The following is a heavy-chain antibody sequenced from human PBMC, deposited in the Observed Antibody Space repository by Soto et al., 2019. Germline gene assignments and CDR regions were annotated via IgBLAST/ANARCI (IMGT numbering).Heavy chain of an antibody. CDR2: VNPNSGGT. J-gene: IGHJ6*02. Sequence: GASVKVSCKASGYTFTGYYMHWVRQAPGQGLEWMGWVNPNSGGTNYAQKFQGWVTMTRDTSISTAYMELSRLRSDDTAVYYCAATSSSSPPGGYYYYGMDVWGQGTTVTVSS. V-gene: IGHV1-2*04. CDR1: GYTFTGYY. D-gene: IGHD6-6*01. CDR3: AATSSSSPPGGYYYYGMDV.